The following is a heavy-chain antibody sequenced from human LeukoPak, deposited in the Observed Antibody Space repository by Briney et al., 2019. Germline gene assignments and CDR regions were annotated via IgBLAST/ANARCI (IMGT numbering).Heavy chain of an antibody. CDR1: GGSFSGYY. D-gene: IGHD3-22*01. V-gene: IGHV4-59*01. CDR3: ARGSALNYYYDSSGYYSFDY. CDR2: IYYSGST. Sequence: PSETLSLTCAVYGGSFSGYYWSWIRQPPGKGLEWIGYIYYSGSTNYNPSLKSRVTISVDTSKTQFSLKLSSVTAEDTAVYYCARGSALNYYYDSSGYYSFDYWGQGTLVTVSS. J-gene: IGHJ4*02.